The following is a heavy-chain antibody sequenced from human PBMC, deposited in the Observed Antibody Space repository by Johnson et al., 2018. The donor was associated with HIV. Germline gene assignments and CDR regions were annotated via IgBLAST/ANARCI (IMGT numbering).Heavy chain of an antibody. J-gene: IGHJ3*02. Sequence: VQLVESGGGLVQPGGSLRLSCAASGFTVSSNYMSWVRQAPGKGLEWVSVIYSGGSTYYADSVKGRFTIYRDNSKNTLYLQMNSRRAEDTAVYYGARERGGELPDAVDIWGQGTMVTVSS. V-gene: IGHV3-66*01. D-gene: IGHD1-26*01. CDR1: GFTVSSNY. CDR2: IYSGGST. CDR3: ARERGGELPDAVDI.